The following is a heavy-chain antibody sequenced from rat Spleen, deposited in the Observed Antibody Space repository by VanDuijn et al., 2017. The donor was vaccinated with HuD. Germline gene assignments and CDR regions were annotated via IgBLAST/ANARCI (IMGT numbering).Heavy chain of an antibody. CDR1: GFTFNEYW. Sequence: EVQLVESGGGLVQPGRSLKLSCVASGFTFNEYWMTWIRQAPGKGLEWVASITNIGGTIYYADSVKGRFTMSRDNAKSTLYLQMDSLRSEDTATYFCVRQDTSGYSNWFAYWGQGTLVTVSS. V-gene: IGHV5-31*01. CDR2: ITNIGGTI. D-gene: IGHD4-3*01. CDR3: VRQDTSGYSNWFAY. J-gene: IGHJ3*01.